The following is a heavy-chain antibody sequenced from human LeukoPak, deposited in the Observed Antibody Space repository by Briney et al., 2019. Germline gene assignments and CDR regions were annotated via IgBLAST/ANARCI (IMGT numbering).Heavy chain of an antibody. CDR1: GFTFSSYW. CDR2: IKQDGSEK. J-gene: IGHJ4*02. Sequence: PGGSLRLSCAASGFTFSSYWMSWVCQAPGKGLEWVANIKQDGSEKYYVDSVKGRFIISRDNAKNSLYLQMNSLRAEDTAVYYCARDPTRAVARLIWGQGTLVTVSS. V-gene: IGHV3-7*01. CDR3: ARDPTRAVARLI. D-gene: IGHD6-19*01.